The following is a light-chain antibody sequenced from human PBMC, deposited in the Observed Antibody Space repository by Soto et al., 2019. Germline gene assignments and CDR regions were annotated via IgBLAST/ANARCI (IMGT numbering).Light chain of an antibody. CDR1: SSDVGGYNY. J-gene: IGLJ1*01. CDR3: RSYTSSSTFPCV. Sequence: QSVLTQPASVSGSPGQSITISCTGTSSDVGGYNYVSWYQQHPGKAPKVMIYDVSDRPSGVSNRFSGSKSGNTASLTISGLQAEDEADYYCRSYTSSSTFPCVFGTGTKVTVL. V-gene: IGLV2-14*03. CDR2: DVS.